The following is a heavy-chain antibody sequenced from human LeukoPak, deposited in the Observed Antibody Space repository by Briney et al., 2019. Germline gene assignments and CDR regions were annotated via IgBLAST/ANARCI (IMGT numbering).Heavy chain of an antibody. CDR1: GGSFSGYY. CDR2: INHSGST. J-gene: IGHJ5*02. V-gene: IGHV4-34*01. D-gene: IGHD6-13*01. CDR3: ARDKAAAGTVWFDP. Sequence: ASETLSLTCAVYGGSFSGYYWSWIRQPPGKGLEWIGEINHSGSTNYNPSLKSRVTISVDTSKNQFSLKLSSVTAADTAVYYCARDKAAAGTVWFDPWGQGTLVTVSS.